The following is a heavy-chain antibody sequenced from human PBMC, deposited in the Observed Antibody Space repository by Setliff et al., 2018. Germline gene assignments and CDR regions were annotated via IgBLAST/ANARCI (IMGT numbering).Heavy chain of an antibody. D-gene: IGHD4-17*01. Sequence: PSETLSLTCTVSGASISRHYWSWIRQAPGKGLQWIAYVHYNGETNYNPSLKSRVLISVDNSQNTLYLQMNSLRVEDTAVYCCAKDPNGDYVGAFDSWGHGTLVTVSS. V-gene: IGHV4-59*11. CDR1: GASISRHY. CDR3: AKDPNGDYVGAFDS. J-gene: IGHJ5*01. CDR2: VHYNGET.